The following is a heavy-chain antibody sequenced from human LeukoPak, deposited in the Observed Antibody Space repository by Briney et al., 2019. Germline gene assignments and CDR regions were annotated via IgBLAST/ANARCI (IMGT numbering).Heavy chain of an antibody. J-gene: IGHJ1*01. CDR1: GYSISSGYH. CDR2: IYHSGST. V-gene: IGHV4-38-2*02. D-gene: IGHD3-22*01. Sequence: PSETLSLICTVSGYSISSGYHWGWIRQPPGKGLEWIWSIYHSGSTYYNPSLKSRVTLSVDTSKNQFSLKLRSVTAADTAVYYCARVVQSTDSSGFYLPEYFQHWGQGTLVTVSS. CDR3: ARVVQSTDSSGFYLPEYFQH.